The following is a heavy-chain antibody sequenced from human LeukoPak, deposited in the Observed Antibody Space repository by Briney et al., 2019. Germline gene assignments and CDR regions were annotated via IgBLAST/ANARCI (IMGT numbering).Heavy chain of an antibody. Sequence: PGGSLRLSCAASGFTFSNYAMSWVRQAPGKGLEWVSAISGSDGHTYYADSVKGRFTISSDNSKNTLYLQMFSLRAEDTVVYYCAKGPFRVGASAVPSDAFDIWGQGTMVTVSS. J-gene: IGHJ3*02. CDR3: AKGPFRVGASAVPSDAFDI. D-gene: IGHD1-26*01. CDR1: GFTFSNYA. CDR2: ISGSDGHT. V-gene: IGHV3-23*01.